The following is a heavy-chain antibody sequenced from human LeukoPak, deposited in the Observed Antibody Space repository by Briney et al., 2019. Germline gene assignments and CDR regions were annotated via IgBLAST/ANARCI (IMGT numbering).Heavy chain of an antibody. CDR3: AKGPSYYDILECYYGMDV. CDR1: GYTFSSYG. D-gene: IGHD3-9*01. J-gene: IGHJ6*02. V-gene: IGHV3-30*18. Sequence: PGRSLRLSCAASGYTFSSYGMHWVRQAPGKGLEWVAVISYDGSNKYYADSVKGRFTISRDNSKNTLYLQMNILRAEDTAVYYCAKGPSYYDILECYYGMDVWGQGTTVTVSS. CDR2: ISYDGSNK.